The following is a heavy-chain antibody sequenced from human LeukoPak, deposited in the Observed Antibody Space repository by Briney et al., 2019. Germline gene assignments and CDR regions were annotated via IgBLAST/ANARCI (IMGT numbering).Heavy chain of an antibody. D-gene: IGHD6-6*01. CDR3: GRGSSTSSWSIFDH. Sequence: PGGSLRLSCSASGFTFSSYAMSWVRQAPGKGLEWVSAISGSGGSTNYADSVKCRFPISRHNSKNTLYLQMNSLNAEDTAVYYCGRGSSTSSWSIFDHWGQGPLVTVSS. V-gene: IGHV3-23*01. J-gene: IGHJ4*02. CDR2: ISGSGGST. CDR1: GFTFSSYA.